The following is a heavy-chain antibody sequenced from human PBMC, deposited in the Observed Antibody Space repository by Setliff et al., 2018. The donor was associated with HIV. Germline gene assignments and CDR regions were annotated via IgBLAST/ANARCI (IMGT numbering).Heavy chain of an antibody. V-gene: IGHV3-74*01. D-gene: IGHD6-13*01. Sequence: GGSLRLSCAASGLTFSDYWMHWVRQAPGKGLVWVARVNSDGSSTTYADSVKGRYTISRDNAKNTLYLHMNSLRADDTAIYYCVSTKRDIDYWGQGTLVTVSS. CDR1: GLTFSDYW. CDR3: VSTKRDIDY. J-gene: IGHJ4*02. CDR2: VNSDGSST.